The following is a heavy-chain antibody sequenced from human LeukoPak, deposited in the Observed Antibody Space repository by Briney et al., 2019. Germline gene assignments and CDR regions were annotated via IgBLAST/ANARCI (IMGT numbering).Heavy chain of an antibody. CDR3: ARAPYCSSTSCYTSWFDP. Sequence: SETLSLTCVVYGGSFSGYYWSWIRQPPGKGLEWIGEINHSGSTNYSPSLKSRVTISVDTSKNQFSLKLSSVTAADTAVYYCARAPYCSSTSCYTSWFDPWGQGTLVTVSS. CDR1: GGSFSGYY. CDR2: INHSGST. J-gene: IGHJ5*02. D-gene: IGHD2-2*02. V-gene: IGHV4-34*01.